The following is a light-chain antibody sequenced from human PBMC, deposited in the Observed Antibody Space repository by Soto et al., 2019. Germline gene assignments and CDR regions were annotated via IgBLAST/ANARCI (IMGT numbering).Light chain of an antibody. CDR3: CSCAGSSSYV. Sequence: QSVLTQPASVSRFPEHSSTFSCTGTSSDVGSSNLVSWYQQHPGKAPQLLIYEVSKRPSGVSNRFSGSKSGNTASLTISWLQAEDEADYYCCSCAGSSSYVSGTGSEVLVL. CDR1: SSDVGSSNL. J-gene: IGLJ1*01. V-gene: IGLV2-23*02. CDR2: EVS.